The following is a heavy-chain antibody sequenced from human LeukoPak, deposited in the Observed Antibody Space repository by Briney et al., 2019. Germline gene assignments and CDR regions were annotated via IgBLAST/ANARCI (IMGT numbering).Heavy chain of an antibody. Sequence: SETLSLTCAVYGGSFSGYYWSWIRQPPGKGLEWIGEINHSGSTNYNPSLKSRVTISVDTSKNQFSLKLSSVTAADTAVYYCARRSGIAAAGTGDFDYWGQGTLVTVSS. CDR2: INHSGST. V-gene: IGHV4-34*01. CDR1: GGSFSGYY. D-gene: IGHD6-13*01. J-gene: IGHJ4*02. CDR3: ARRSGIAAAGTGDFDY.